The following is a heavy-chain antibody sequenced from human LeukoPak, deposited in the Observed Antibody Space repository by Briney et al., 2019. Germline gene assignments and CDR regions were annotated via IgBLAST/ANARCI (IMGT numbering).Heavy chain of an antibody. CDR1: GASISTSAYY. CDR2: IYYSGST. V-gene: IGHV4-61*08. J-gene: IGHJ3*02. D-gene: IGHD1-26*01. Sequence: SETLSLTCTVSGASISTSAYYWSWIRQPPGKGLEWIGYIYYSGSTYYNPSLKSRVTISVDTSKNQFSLKLSSVTAADTAVYYCARSGEKWELLRAFDIWGQGTMVTVSS. CDR3: ARSGEKWELLRAFDI.